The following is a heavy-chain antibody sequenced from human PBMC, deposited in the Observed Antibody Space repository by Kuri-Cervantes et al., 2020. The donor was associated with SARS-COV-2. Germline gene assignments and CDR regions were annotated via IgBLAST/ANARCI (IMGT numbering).Heavy chain of an antibody. CDR3: ARDYGSGSRFDF. D-gene: IGHD3-10*01. CDR2: ISTSSNFI. Sequence: GESLKISCAASGFSFSSYSMNWVRQAPGKGLEWVSMISTSSNFIYYEDSVKGRFTISRDDAKKSLYLQMNSLRAEDTAMYFCARDYGSGSRFDFWGQGSRVTVSS. J-gene: IGHJ4*02. CDR1: GFSFSSYS. V-gene: IGHV3-21*01.